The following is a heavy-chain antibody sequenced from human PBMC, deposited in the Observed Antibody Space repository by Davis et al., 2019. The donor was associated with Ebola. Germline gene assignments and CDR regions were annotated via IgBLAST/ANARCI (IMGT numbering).Heavy chain of an antibody. Sequence: PSETLSLTCAVYGGSFSGYYWSWIRQPPGKGLEWIGEINHSGSTNYNPSLKSRVTISVDTSKNQFSLKLSSVTAADTAVYYCARERYCSSTSCYGVDYWGQGTLVTVSS. CDR3: ARERYCSSTSCYGVDY. CDR2: INHSGST. V-gene: IGHV4-34*01. CDR1: GGSFSGYY. J-gene: IGHJ4*02. D-gene: IGHD2-2*01.